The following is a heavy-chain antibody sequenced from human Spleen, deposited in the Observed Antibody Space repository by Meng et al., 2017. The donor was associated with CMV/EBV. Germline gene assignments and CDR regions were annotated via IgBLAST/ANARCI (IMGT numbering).Heavy chain of an antibody. CDR1: GGSISSGDYY. J-gene: IGHJ5*02. D-gene: IGHD1-1*01. CDR3: ARDSVFGLGTGTPFNP. V-gene: IGHV4-30-4*08. CDR2: IYYSGST. Sequence: QVQLQESGPGLLKPSQTLSLTCTVSGGSISSGDYYWSWIRQPPGKGLEWIGYIYYSGSTYYNPSLKSRVTISVDTSKNQFSLKLSSVTAADTAVYYCARDSVFGLGTGTPFNPWGQGTLVTVSS.